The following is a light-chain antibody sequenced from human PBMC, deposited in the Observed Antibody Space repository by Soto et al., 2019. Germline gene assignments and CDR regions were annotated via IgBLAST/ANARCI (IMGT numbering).Light chain of an antibody. CDR3: CSYASSSTYV. V-gene: IGLV2-23*02. CDR2: EVT. Sequence: QSALTQPASVSGSPGQSITISCTGTSSDVGSYNLVSWYQQHPGKAPKLMIYEVTKRPSGVSDRFSGSKSGNTASLTISGLQAEDEADYYCCSYASSSTYVLGTGTQLTVL. J-gene: IGLJ1*01. CDR1: SSDVGSYNL.